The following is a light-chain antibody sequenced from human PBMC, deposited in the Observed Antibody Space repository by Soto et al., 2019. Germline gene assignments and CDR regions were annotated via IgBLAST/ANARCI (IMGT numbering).Light chain of an antibody. CDR3: QQYGSSGT. Sequence: IVFTPSPGTPSLSPGERAPPFCRASQSVSNNYLAWYQQKPGQAPRLLIYGASNRATGIPDRFSGSGSGTDFTLTISRLEPEDFAVYYCQQYGSSGTFGQGTKVDIK. CDR1: QSVSNNY. J-gene: IGKJ1*01. CDR2: GAS. V-gene: IGKV3-20*01.